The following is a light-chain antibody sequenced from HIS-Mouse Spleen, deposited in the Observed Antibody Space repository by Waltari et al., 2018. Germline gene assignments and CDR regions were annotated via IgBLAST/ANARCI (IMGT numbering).Light chain of an antibody. V-gene: IGLV3-10*01. J-gene: IGLJ2*01. CDR2: EDS. CDR1: ALPNKY. CDR3: YSTDSSGNHRV. Sequence: SYELTQPPSASVSPGQTSRITCPGNALPNKYPYWYQQKSGQAPVLVIYEDSKRPSGIPERFSGSSSGTMATLTISGAQVEDEADYYCYSTDSSGNHRVFGGGTKLTVL.